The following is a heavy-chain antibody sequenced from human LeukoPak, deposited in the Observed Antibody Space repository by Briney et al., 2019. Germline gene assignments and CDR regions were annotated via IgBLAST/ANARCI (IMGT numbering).Heavy chain of an antibody. Sequence: ASVKVSCKASGYTVTGYYMHSVRQAPGQGLEWMGWINPNSGGTNYAQKFQGRVTMTRDTSISTAYMELSRLRSDDTAVYYCARDPSVTTPSQFDYWGQGPLVTVSS. J-gene: IGHJ4*02. CDR3: ARDPSVTTPSQFDY. CDR1: GYTVTGYY. V-gene: IGHV1-2*02. CDR2: INPNSGGT. D-gene: IGHD4-17*01.